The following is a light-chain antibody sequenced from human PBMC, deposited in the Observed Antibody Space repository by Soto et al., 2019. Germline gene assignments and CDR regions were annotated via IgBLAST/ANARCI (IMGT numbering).Light chain of an antibody. CDR3: QDYETSHPWT. Sequence: EVVLTQSPGALSLSPGEGVTLSCRASQNIRGNELAWYRQKRGQAPRLLMYGGSTRADGIPDRFSGRGTGTNFTLTISRLEPEDSAVYYCQDYETSHPWTFGQGTKLEIK. J-gene: IGKJ1*01. CDR1: QNIRGNE. V-gene: IGKV3-20*01. CDR2: GGS.